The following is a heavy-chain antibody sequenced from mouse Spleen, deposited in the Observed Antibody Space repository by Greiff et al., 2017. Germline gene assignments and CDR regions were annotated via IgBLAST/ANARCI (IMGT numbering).Heavy chain of an antibody. CDR3: ASGGSSHFFYAMDY. CDR2: INPNNGGT. V-gene: IGHV1-22*01. D-gene: IGHD1-1*01. CDR1: GYTFTDYN. J-gene: IGHJ4*01. Sequence: VQLKESGPELVKPGASVKMSCKASGYTFTDYNMHWVKQSHGKSLEWIGYINPNNGGTSYNQKFKGKATLTVNKSSSTAYMELRSLTSEDSAVYYCASGGSSHFFYAMDYWGQGTSVTVSS.